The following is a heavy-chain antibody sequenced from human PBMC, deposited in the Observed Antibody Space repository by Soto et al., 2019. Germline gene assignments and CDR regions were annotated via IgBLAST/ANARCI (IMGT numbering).Heavy chain of an antibody. CDR3: AKMSDFWSGSPTYNFDY. Sequence: GGSLRLSCAASGFTFSSYAMSWVRQAPGKGLEWVSTISGSGSSTYYADSVKGRFTISRDNSKKTLYVQMNSPRAEDTAVYYCAKMSDFWSGSPTYNFDYWGQGTQVTVSS. V-gene: IGHV3-23*01. CDR1: GFTFSSYA. D-gene: IGHD3-3*01. J-gene: IGHJ4*02. CDR2: ISGSGSST.